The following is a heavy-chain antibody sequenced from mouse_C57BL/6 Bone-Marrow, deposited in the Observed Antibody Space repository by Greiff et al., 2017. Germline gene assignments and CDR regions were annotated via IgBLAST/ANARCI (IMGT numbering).Heavy chain of an antibody. J-gene: IGHJ3*01. CDR1: GYAFSSYW. CDR3: AREDYDYPAWFAY. V-gene: IGHV1-80*01. D-gene: IGHD2-4*01. CDR2: IYPGDGDT. Sequence: VQLQQSGAELVKPGASVKISCKASGYAFSSYWMNWVKQRPGKGLEWIGQIYPGDGDTNYNGKFKGKATLTAYKSSSTAYMQLSSLTSEDSAVYFCAREDYDYPAWFAYWGQGTLVTVSA.